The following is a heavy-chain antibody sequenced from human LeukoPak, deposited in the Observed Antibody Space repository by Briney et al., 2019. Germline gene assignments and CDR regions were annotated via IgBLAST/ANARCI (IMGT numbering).Heavy chain of an antibody. CDR2: INHSGST. V-gene: IGHV4-34*01. D-gene: IGHD4-17*01. J-gene: IGHJ6*02. Sequence: PSETLSLTCAVYGGSFSGYYWSWIRQPPGKGLEWIGEINHSGSTNYNPSLKSRATISVDTSKNQFSLKLSSVTAADTAVYYCARKRLYGDYAMRHYGMDVWGQGTTVTVSS. CDR1: GGSFSGYY. CDR3: ARKRLYGDYAMRHYGMDV.